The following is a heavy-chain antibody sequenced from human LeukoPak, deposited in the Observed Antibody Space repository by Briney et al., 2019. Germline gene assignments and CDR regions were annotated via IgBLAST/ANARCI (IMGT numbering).Heavy chain of an antibody. V-gene: IGHV4-30-2*01. J-gene: IGHJ4*02. CDR1: GGSISSGGYS. CDR2: IYHSGST. Sequence: SETLSLTCAVSGGSISSGGYSWSWIRQPPGKGLEWIGYIYHSGSTYYNPSLKSRVTISVDRSKNQFSLKLNSVTAADTAVYYCARSMMGSEYYFDYWGQGTLVTVSS. D-gene: IGHD3-10*01. CDR3: ARSMMGSEYYFDY.